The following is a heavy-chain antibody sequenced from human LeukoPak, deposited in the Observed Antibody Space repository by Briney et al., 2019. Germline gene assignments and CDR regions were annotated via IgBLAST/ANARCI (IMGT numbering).Heavy chain of an antibody. J-gene: IGHJ4*02. CDR1: GFTFSSYG. D-gene: IGHD2-15*01. Sequence: PGGSLRLSCAASGFTFSSYGMHWVRQAPGKGLEWVAFIRYDGSNKYCADSVKGRFTISRDNSKNTLYLQMNSLRAEDMAVYYCAKDRGRYCSGGSCYTTHYFDYWGQGTLVTVSS. CDR2: IRYDGSNK. CDR3: AKDRGRYCSGGSCYTTHYFDY. V-gene: IGHV3-30*02.